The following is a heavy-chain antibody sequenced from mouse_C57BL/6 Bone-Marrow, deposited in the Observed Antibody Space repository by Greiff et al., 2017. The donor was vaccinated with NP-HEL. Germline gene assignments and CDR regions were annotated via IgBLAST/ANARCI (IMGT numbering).Heavy chain of an antibody. J-gene: IGHJ1*03. V-gene: IGHV1-82*01. Sequence: QVQLQQSGPELVKPGASVKISCKASGYAFSSSWMNWVQQSPGKGLEWIGRIYPGDGYINYNGKFKGQATLTADKSSSTAYMQLSSLTYENAAVYLCARGDYGGHFDVWGTGTTVTVSS. CDR3: ARGDYGGHFDV. CDR1: GYAFSSSW. CDR2: IYPGDGYI. D-gene: IGHD1-2*01.